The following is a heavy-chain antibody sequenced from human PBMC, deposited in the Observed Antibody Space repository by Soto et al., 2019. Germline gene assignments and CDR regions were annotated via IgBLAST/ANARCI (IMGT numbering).Heavy chain of an antibody. CDR2: ISAYNGNT. V-gene: IGHV1-18*01. CDR3: AREEHIVVVTAIWRGSYPYGMGV. CDR1: GYTFTSYG. J-gene: IGHJ6*02. Sequence: ASVKVSCKASGYTFTSYGISWVRQAPGQGLEWMGWISAYNGNTNYAQKLQGRVTMTTDTSTSTAYMELRSLRSDDTAVYYCAREEHIVVVTAIWRGSYPYGMGVWGQGTTVTVSS. D-gene: IGHD2-21*02.